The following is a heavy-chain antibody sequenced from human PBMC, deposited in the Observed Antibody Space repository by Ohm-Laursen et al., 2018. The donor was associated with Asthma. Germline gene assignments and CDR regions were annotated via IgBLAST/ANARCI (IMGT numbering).Heavy chain of an antibody. J-gene: IGHJ4*02. V-gene: IGHV3-53*01. Sequence: SLRLSCAASGFTVSSNYMSWVRQAPGKGLEWVSVIYSGGSTYYADSVKGRFAISRDNAHNSLYLQMNSLRAEDTAVYYCAKAYCSSTSCYALDYWGQGTLVTVSS. CDR1: GFTVSSNY. CDR3: AKAYCSSTSCYALDY. D-gene: IGHD2-2*01. CDR2: IYSGGST.